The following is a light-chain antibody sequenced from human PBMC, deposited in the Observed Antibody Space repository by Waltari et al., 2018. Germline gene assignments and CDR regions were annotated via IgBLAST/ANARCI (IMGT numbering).Light chain of an antibody. CDR2: YDS. CDR1: NIGGHG. V-gene: IGLV3-21*01. Sequence: SIALTQPPSVSVAPGETAAITCGGVNIGGHGVHWYQQKPGQAPLLVINYDSVRPSGIPDRFSGANSGNTATLTISRGEAGDEADYYCQVWESQVPRVVFGGGTNLTVL. J-gene: IGLJ2*01. CDR3: QVWESQVPRVV.